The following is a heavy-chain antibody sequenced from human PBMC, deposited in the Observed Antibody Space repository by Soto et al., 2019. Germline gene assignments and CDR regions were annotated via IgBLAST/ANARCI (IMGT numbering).Heavy chain of an antibody. J-gene: IGHJ1*01. D-gene: IGHD2-15*01. V-gene: IGHV4-30-2*01. CDR2: IYHSGST. CDR3: ARAAGHCSGGSCDSVYLQL. CDR1: GGSISSGGYS. Sequence: QLQLQESGSGLVKPSQTLSLTCAVSGGSISSGGYSWSWIRQPPGKGLEWIGYIYHSGSTYYNPSLMNRVTISVDRSKNQFCQKLSSVTAADTAVYYCARAAGHCSGGSCDSVYLQLWGQGTLVTASS.